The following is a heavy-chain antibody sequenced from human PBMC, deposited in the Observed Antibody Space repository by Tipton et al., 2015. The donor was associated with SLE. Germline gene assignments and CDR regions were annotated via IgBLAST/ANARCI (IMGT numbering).Heavy chain of an antibody. V-gene: IGHV4-61*02. CDR2: IFTSGNT. Sequence: TLSLTCTVSGASLSGDTYYWSWIRQPAGEGLEWIGRIFTSGNTNYNPSLKSRVTISVDTSKNQFSQELSSVTAADTAVYYCARETEDTGWIHSRDYIYYYYYVDVWGQGTTVTVSS. J-gene: IGHJ6*03. D-gene: IGHD6-19*01. CDR1: GASLSGDTYY. CDR3: ARETEDTGWIHSRDYIYYYYYVDV.